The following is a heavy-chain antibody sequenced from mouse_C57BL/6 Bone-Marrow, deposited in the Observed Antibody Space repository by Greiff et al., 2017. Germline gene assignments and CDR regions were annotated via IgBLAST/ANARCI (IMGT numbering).Heavy chain of an antibody. Sequence: QVQLKQSGAELARPGASVKLSCKASGYTFTSSGISWVKQRTGQGLEWIGEIYPRSGNTYYNEKFKGKATLTADKSSSTAYMELRSLTSEDSAVYFCATLYYGNYGGFAYWGQGTLVTVSA. CDR3: ATLYYGNYGGFAY. CDR2: IYPRSGNT. CDR1: GYTFTSSG. V-gene: IGHV1-81*01. D-gene: IGHD2-1*01. J-gene: IGHJ3*01.